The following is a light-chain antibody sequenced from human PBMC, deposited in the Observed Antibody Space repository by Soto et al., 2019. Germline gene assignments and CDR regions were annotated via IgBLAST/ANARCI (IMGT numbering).Light chain of an antibody. J-gene: IGLJ3*02. CDR3: TSYTRSSTWV. Sequence: QSVLTQPASVSGSLGQSITISCTGTSGDIGIYNFVSWFQQHPGKAPQLMIFEVTHRPSGVSDRFSGSKSGNTASLTISGLQTEDEADYYCTSYTRSSTWVFGGGTKLTVL. CDR2: EVT. V-gene: IGLV2-14*01. CDR1: SGDIGIYNF.